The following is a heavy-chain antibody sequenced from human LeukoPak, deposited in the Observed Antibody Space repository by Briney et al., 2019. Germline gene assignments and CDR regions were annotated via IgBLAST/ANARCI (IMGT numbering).Heavy chain of an antibody. Sequence: ASVKVSCKASGYSFTSYGISWVRQATGQGLEWMGWISAHNGNTKYAQEVQGRVIMTTDTSTSTAYMEMRSLRSDDTAVYYCARDLGNYFHFWGQGTLVTVSS. V-gene: IGHV1-18*01. J-gene: IGHJ4*02. D-gene: IGHD3-10*01. CDR1: GYSFTSYG. CDR2: ISAHNGNT. CDR3: ARDLGNYFHF.